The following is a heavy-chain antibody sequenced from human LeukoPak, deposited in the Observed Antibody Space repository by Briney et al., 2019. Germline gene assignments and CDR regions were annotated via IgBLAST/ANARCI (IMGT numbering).Heavy chain of an antibody. CDR3: ASPVNITIFGVAQPTKHDY. CDR2: ISYDGSNK. J-gene: IGHJ4*02. Sequence: QPGRSLRLSCAASGFTFSSYAMHWVRQAPGKGLEWVAVISYDGSNKYYADSVKGRFTISRDNSKNTLFLQMNSLRAEDTAVYYCASPVNITIFGVAQPTKHDYWGQGTLVTVSS. D-gene: IGHD3-3*01. CDR1: GFTFSSYA. V-gene: IGHV3-30*01.